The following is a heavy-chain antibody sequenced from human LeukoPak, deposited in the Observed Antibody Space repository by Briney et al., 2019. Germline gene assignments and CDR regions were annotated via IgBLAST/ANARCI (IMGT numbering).Heavy chain of an antibody. CDR3: ARDSQAVGTDFDY. CDR1: GFTFSNYN. V-gene: IGHV3-21*01. D-gene: IGHD6-13*01. Sequence: GGSLRLSCAASGFTFSNYNMNWVRQAPGKGLEWVSSISSSSSYITYADSVKGRFTISRDNAKNSLYLQMHSLRAEDTAVYYCARDSQAVGTDFDYWGQGILVTVSS. CDR2: ISSSSSYI. J-gene: IGHJ4*02.